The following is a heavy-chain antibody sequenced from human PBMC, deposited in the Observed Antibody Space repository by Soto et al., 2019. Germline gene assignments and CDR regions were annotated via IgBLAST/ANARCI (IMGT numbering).Heavy chain of an antibody. V-gene: IGHV1-18*01. CDR3: ARVGYDYVGGSYRYPPDY. J-gene: IGHJ4*02. D-gene: IGHD3-16*02. Sequence: GASVTVSCKASGYTFTRYGLSWVRQAPGRGLEWMGWISAYNGNTNYAQKLQGRGTMTTDTSTSTAYMELKSLRSADTAVYYCARVGYDYVGGSYRYPPDYWGQGTLVTV. CDR2: ISAYNGNT. CDR1: GYTFTRYG.